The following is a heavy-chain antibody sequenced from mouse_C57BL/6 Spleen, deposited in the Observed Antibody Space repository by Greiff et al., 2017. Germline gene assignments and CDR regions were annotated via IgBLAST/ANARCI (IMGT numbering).Heavy chain of an antibody. D-gene: IGHD1-1*01. Sequence: VQRVESGPGLVAPSQSLSITCTVSGFSLTSYGVHWVRQPPGKGLEWLVVIWSDGSTTYNSALKSRLSISKDNSKSQVFLKMNSLQTDDTAMYYCARHGGNYYGSSYGYAMDYWGQGTSVTVSS. CDR3: ARHGGNYYGSSYGYAMDY. CDR2: IWSDGST. CDR1: GFSLTSYG. V-gene: IGHV2-6-1*01. J-gene: IGHJ4*01.